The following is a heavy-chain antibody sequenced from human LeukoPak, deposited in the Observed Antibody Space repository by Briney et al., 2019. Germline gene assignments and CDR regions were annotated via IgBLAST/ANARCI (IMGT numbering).Heavy chain of an antibody. CDR2: IYHSGST. V-gene: IGHV4-38-2*01. CDR3: ARAGVTPTYFDY. Sequence: PSETLSLTCAVSGYSISSGYYWGWIRQPPGEGLEWIGSIYHSGSTYYNPSLKSRVTISVDTSKNQFSLKLSSVTAADTAVYYCARAGVTPTYFDYWGQGTLVTVSS. J-gene: IGHJ4*02. CDR1: GYSISSGYY. D-gene: IGHD2-21*02.